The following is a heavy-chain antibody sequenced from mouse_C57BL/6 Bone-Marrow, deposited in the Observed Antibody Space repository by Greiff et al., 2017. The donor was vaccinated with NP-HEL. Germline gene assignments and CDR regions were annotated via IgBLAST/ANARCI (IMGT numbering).Heavy chain of an antibody. J-gene: IGHJ2*01. CDR1: GYTFTDYY. CDR2: IYPGSGNT. V-gene: IGHV1-76*01. Sequence: VQLQQSGAELVRPGASVKLSCKASGYTFTDYYINWVKQRPGQGLEWIARIYPGSGNTYYNEKFKGKATLTAEKSSSTAYMQLSSLTSEDSAVYFCARSKTDYWGQGTTLTVSS. CDR3: ARSKTDY. D-gene: IGHD2-5*01.